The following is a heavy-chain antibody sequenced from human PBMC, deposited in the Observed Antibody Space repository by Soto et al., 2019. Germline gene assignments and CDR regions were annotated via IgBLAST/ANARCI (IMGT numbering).Heavy chain of an antibody. V-gene: IGHV3-23*01. Sequence: EVQLLESGGGLVQPGGSLRLSCAASGFTFSSYAMRWVRQAPGKGLKWLSAISGSGGNTYYADSVKGRFTSTRDNAKSTLYLQINSRQGEDTAVYYCAKDVAYYDYVWGSYRSSFDYWGQGTLVTVSS. D-gene: IGHD3-16*02. CDR3: AKDVAYYDYVWGSYRSSFDY. CDR1: GFTFSSYA. CDR2: ISGSGGNT. J-gene: IGHJ4*01.